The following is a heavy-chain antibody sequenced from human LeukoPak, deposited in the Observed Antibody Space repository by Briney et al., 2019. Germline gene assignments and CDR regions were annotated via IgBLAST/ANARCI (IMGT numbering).Heavy chain of an antibody. J-gene: IGHJ4*02. CDR1: GFTVSSNY. V-gene: IGHV3-23*01. Sequence: PGGSLRLSCAASGFTVSSNYMSWVRQAPGKGLEWVSAISGSGISTYYTDSVKGRFTISRDNAKNSLYLQMNSLRAEDTALYYCARSRSGWYSRLVYWGQGTLVTVSS. CDR2: ISGSGIST. D-gene: IGHD6-19*01. CDR3: ARSRSGWYSRLVY.